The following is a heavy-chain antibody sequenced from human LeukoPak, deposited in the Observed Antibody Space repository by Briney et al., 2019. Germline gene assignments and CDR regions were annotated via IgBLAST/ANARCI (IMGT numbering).Heavy chain of an antibody. CDR1: GFTFSSYS. Sequence: KSGGSLRLSCAASGFTFSSYSMNWVRQAPGKGLEGVSSISSSSSYIYYADSVKGRFTISRDNAKKSLYLQMKSLRAEDTAVYYCARDPNDSPAPIDAFDIWGQGTMVTVSS. D-gene: IGHD3-22*01. J-gene: IGHJ3*02. CDR3: ARDPNDSPAPIDAFDI. V-gene: IGHV3-21*01. CDR2: ISSSSSYI.